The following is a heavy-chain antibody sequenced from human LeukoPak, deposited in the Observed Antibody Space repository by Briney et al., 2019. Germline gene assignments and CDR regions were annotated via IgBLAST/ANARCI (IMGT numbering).Heavy chain of an antibody. V-gene: IGHV1-58*01. D-gene: IGHD3-9*01. J-gene: IGHJ5*02. Sequence: GTSVKVSCKASGFTFTSSAVQWVRQPRGQRLEWIGWIVVGSGNTNYAQKFQERVTITRDMSTNTAYMELSSLRSEDTAVYYCAAVRYYDILTGYTWGQGTLVTVSS. CDR3: AAVRYYDILTGYT. CDR2: IVVGSGNT. CDR1: GFTFTSSA.